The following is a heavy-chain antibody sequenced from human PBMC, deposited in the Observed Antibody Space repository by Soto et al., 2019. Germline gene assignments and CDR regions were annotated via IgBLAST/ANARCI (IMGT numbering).Heavy chain of an antibody. CDR3: ASTPNYYDSSGYIHY. V-gene: IGHV3-30-3*01. Sequence: QVQLVESGGGVVQPGRSLRLSCAASGFTFSSYAMHWVRQARGKGLEWVAVISYDGSNKYYADSVKGRFTISRDNSKNTLYLQMNSLRAEDTAVYYCASTPNYYDSSGYIHYWGQGTLVTVSS. D-gene: IGHD3-22*01. CDR1: GFTFSSYA. J-gene: IGHJ4*02. CDR2: ISYDGSNK.